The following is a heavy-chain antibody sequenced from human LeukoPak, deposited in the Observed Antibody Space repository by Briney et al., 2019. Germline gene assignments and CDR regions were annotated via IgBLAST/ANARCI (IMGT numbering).Heavy chain of an antibody. CDR1: GGSFSGYY. Sequence: SETLSLTCAVYGGSFSGYYWSWIRQPPGKGLEWIGEINHSGSTNYNPSLKSRVTISVDTSKNQFSLKLSSVTAADTAVYYCARGFAYDILTGYVVRWFDPWGQGTLVTVSS. V-gene: IGHV4-34*01. CDR2: INHSGST. J-gene: IGHJ5*02. CDR3: ARGFAYDILTGYVVRWFDP. D-gene: IGHD3-9*01.